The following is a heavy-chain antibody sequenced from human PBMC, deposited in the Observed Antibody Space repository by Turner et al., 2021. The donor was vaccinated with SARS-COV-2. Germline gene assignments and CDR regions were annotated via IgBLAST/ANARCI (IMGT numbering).Heavy chain of an antibody. CDR3: ARHPYYYDSSGYHFDY. V-gene: IGHV4-59*08. CDR1: GGSISSYY. J-gene: IGHJ4*02. CDR2: IYYSGST. D-gene: IGHD3-22*01. Sequence: QAQLQESRPGLVKPSETLSLTCTVAGGSISSYYWSWIRQPPGKGLEWIGYIYYSGSTNYNPSLKSRVTISVDTSKNQFSLKLSSVTAADTAIYDCARHPYYYDSSGYHFDYWGQGTLVTVSS.